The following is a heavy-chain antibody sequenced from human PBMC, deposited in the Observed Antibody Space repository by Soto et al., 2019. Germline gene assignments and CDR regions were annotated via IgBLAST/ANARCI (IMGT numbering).Heavy chain of an antibody. CDR2: INHSGST. D-gene: IGHD3-9*01. J-gene: IGHJ3*02. CDR3: ARGLDWFAFDI. CDR1: GGSFSGYY. V-gene: IGHV4-34*01. Sequence: ETLSLTCAVYGGSFSGYYWSWIRQPPGKGLEWIGEINHSGSTNYNPSLKSRVTISVDTSKNQFSLKLSSVTAADTAVYYCARGLDWFAFDIWGQGTMVTVSS.